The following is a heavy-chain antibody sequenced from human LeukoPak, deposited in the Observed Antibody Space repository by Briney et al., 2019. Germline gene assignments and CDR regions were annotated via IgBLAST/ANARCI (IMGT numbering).Heavy chain of an antibody. Sequence: GRSLRLSCAASGFTFSSYGMHWVRQAPGKGLEWVAVISYDGSNKYYADSVKGRFTISRDNSKNTLYLQMNSLRAEDTAVYYCAKDKSGSGWNDYWGQGTLVTVSS. CDR1: GFTFSSYG. CDR3: AKDKSGSGWNDY. CDR2: ISYDGSNK. D-gene: IGHD6-19*01. J-gene: IGHJ4*02. V-gene: IGHV3-30*18.